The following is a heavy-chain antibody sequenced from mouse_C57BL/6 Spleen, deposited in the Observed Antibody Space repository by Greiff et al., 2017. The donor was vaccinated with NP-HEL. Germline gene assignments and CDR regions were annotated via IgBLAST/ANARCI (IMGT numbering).Heavy chain of an antibody. CDR3: ARHAGDCTSYWEVDV. V-gene: IGHV2-6*03. D-gene: IGHD2-13*01. J-gene: IGHJ1*03. CDR1: GFSLTSYG. CDR2: IWSDGIT. Sequence: QVQLKESGPGLVAPSQSLSITCTVSGFSLTSYGVHWVRQPPGKGLECLVVIWSDGITTYNTVLKSRLRISKDNSKSQAFVKMNSLQTDDTAMYSRARHAGDCTSYWEVDVWGKGETVTVSS.